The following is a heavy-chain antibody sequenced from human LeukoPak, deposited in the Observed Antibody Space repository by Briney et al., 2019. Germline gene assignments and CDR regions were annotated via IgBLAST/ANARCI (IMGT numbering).Heavy chain of an antibody. J-gene: IGHJ4*02. CDR3: AKEPHDFWSGYYAYFDY. D-gene: IGHD3-3*01. Sequence: QPGGSLRLSCAASGFTFSSYGMHWVRQAPGKGLEWVAFIRYDGSNKYYADSVKGRFTISRDNSKNTLYLQMNSLRAEDTAVYYCAKEPHDFWSGYYAYFDYWGQGTLVTVSS. CDR1: GFTFSSYG. CDR2: IRYDGSNK. V-gene: IGHV3-30*02.